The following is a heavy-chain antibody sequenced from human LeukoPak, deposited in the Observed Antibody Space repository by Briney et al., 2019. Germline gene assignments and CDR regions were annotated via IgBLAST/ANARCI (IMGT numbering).Heavy chain of an antibody. D-gene: IGHD1-26*01. J-gene: IGHJ4*02. CDR1: GYSISSGYY. Sequence: PSETLSLTCTVSGYSISSGYYWGWIRQPPGKGLEWIGSIYHSGSTYYNPSLKSRVTISVDTSKNQLSLKVTSVTAADTAVYYCATTTIRLGYWGQGTLVTVSS. CDR2: IYHSGST. V-gene: IGHV4-38-2*02. CDR3: ATTTIRLGY.